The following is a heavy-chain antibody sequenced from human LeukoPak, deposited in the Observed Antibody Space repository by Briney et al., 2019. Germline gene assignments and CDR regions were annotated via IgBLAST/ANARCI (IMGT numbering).Heavy chain of an antibody. D-gene: IGHD3-9*01. CDR2: ISGSGGST. J-gene: IGHJ3*02. CDR1: GFTFSSYG. CDR3: ARLRDGTTGYRAFDI. V-gene: IGHV3-23*01. Sequence: TGGSLRLSCAASGFTFSSYGMSWVRQAPGKGLEWVSAISGSGGSTYYADSVKGRFTISRDNAKNSVFLQMNSLRAEDTGVYYCARLRDGTTGYRAFDIWGQGTMVTVSS.